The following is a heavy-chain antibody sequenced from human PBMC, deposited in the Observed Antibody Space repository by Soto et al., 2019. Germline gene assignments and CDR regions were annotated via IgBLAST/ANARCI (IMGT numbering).Heavy chain of an antibody. Sequence: QVQLVQSGAEVKKPGASVKVSCKASGGTFSSYAISWVRQAPGQGLEWMGGIIPIFGTANYAQKFQGRVTITADESTSTAYMELSSLRSEDTAVYYCARDSRIAARVSGAFDIWGQGTMVTVSS. CDR2: IIPIFGTA. CDR3: ARDSRIAARVSGAFDI. D-gene: IGHD6-6*01. J-gene: IGHJ3*02. CDR1: GGTFSSYA. V-gene: IGHV1-69*01.